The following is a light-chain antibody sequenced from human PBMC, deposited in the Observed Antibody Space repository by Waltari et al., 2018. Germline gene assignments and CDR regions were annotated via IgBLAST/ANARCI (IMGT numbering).Light chain of an antibody. CDR2: NAS. V-gene: IGKV3-20*01. J-gene: IGKJ1*01. CDR3: QQYGSPPRT. CDR1: QAISNSY. Sequence: EIVLMQSPGTLSFSPGERATISCRASQAISNSYLAWYQQKPGQAPRLLIYNASLRGTGIPDKFSGSGSGTDFTLTISRLEPEDFAVYYCQQYGSPPRTFGQGTKVEIK.